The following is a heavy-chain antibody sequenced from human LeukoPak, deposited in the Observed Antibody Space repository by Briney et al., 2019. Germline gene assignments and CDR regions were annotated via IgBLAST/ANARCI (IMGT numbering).Heavy chain of an antibody. D-gene: IGHD6-19*01. Sequence: PSETLSLTCTVSGVSVSSGSYYWSWIRHPAGKGLEWSGCIYYSGSTNYNPSLKSRVTISVDTSKNQFSLKLSSVTAADTAVYYCARGRAGSYYYYGMDVWGQGTTVTVSS. J-gene: IGHJ6*02. CDR3: ARGRAGSYYYYGMDV. CDR2: IYYSGST. CDR1: GVSVSSGSYY. V-gene: IGHV4-61*01.